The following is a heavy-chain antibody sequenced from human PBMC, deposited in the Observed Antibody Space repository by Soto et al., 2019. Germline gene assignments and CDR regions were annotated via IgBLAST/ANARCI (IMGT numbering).Heavy chain of an antibody. J-gene: IGHJ5*02. CDR3: ARHPRLAYCGGDCYSGWFDP. CDR2: IYPGDSDT. D-gene: IGHD2-21*02. CDR1: GYSFTSYW. V-gene: IGHV5-51*01. Sequence: GESLKISCKGSGYSFTSYWIGWVRQMPGKGLEWMGIIYPGDSDTRYSPSFQGQVTISADKSISTAYLQWSSPKASDTAMYYCARHPRLAYCGGDCYSGWFDPWGQGTLVTVSS.